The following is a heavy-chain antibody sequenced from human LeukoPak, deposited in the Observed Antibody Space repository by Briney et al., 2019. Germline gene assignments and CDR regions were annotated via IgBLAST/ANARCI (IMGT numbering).Heavy chain of an antibody. Sequence: SETLSLTRTVSGGPITNYYWSWIRQPPGKGLEWIGYIYYNGNTNYNAALESRVTISVDTSKNQFSLKLRSVTAADTAVYYCARGTVMVCPWGQGTLVTVSS. D-gene: IGHD2-8*02. CDR1: GGPITNYY. J-gene: IGHJ5*02. CDR2: IYYNGNT. CDR3: ARGTVMVCP. V-gene: IGHV4-59*01.